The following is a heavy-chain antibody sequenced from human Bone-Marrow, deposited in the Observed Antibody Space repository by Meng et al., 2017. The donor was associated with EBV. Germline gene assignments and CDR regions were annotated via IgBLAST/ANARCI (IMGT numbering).Heavy chain of an antibody. J-gene: IGHJ4*02. CDR3: ATVTAAAGYFGY. D-gene: IGHD6-13*01. CDR2: FDPEDGET. CDR1: GYTLTELS. Sequence: QVQLVQSGAGVKQPGASVKVSCKVSGYTLTELSMHWVRQAPGKGLEWMGGFDPEDGETIYAQKFQGRVTMTEDTSTDTAYMELSSLRSEDTAVYYCATVTAAAGYFGYWGQGTLVTVSS. V-gene: IGHV1-24*01.